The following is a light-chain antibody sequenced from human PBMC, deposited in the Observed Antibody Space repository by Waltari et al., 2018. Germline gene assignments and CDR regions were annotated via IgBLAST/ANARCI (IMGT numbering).Light chain of an antibody. J-gene: IGLJ2*01. Sequence: QSALTQPPSASASPGQSVTISCTGTTSDVGSSKYVSWYQQPPGQAPKLLIYGVSERPSGVPDRFSGSKSGNTASLTVSGLQADDEADYYCSSYAGRNSFNVLFGGGTKLTVL. V-gene: IGLV2-8*01. CDR3: SSYAGRNSFNVL. CDR1: TSDVGSSKY. CDR2: GVS.